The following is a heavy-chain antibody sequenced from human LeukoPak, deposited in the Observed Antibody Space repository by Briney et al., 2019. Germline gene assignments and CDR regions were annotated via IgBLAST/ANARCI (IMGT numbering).Heavy chain of an antibody. V-gene: IGHV3-33*08. CDR3: ARDAERGFDYSNSLKY. CDR1: GFTYSHYG. CDR2: IWSDGTGK. Sequence: GGSLRLSCAASGFTYSHYGMHSVRQAPGKGLEWVAVIWSDGTGKYYSDAVKGRFTISRDKSRNTLDLQMDSLRGDDTAVYYCARDAERGFDYSNSLKYWGQGTLVTVSS. D-gene: IGHD4-11*01. J-gene: IGHJ4*02.